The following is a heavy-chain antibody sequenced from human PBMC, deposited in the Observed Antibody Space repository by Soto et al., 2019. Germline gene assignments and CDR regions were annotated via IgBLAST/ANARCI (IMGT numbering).Heavy chain of an antibody. CDR3: ARTAAAINPYYYGMDV. CDR2: IDWDDDK. D-gene: IGHD6-13*01. Sequence: VSGPTLVNPTQTLTLTCTFSGFSLSTSGMCVSWIRQPPGKALEWLALIDWDDDKYYSTSLKTRLTISKDTSKNQVVLTMTNMDPVDTATYYCARTAAAINPYYYGMDVWGQGTTVTVSS. V-gene: IGHV2-70*01. J-gene: IGHJ6*02. CDR1: GFSLSTSGMC.